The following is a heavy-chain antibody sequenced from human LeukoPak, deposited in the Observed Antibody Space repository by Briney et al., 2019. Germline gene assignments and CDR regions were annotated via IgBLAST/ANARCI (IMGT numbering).Heavy chain of an antibody. CDR2: IYTSGST. CDR1: GGSISSYY. CDR3: ARHDMVRLPGWFDP. D-gene: IGHD5-12*01. Sequence: PSETLSLTCTVSGGSISSYYWSWIRQPPGKGLEWIGYIYTSGSTNYNPSLKSRVTISVDTSKNQFSLKLSSVTAADTAVYYCARHDMVRLPGWFDPWGQGTLVTVSS. J-gene: IGHJ5*02. V-gene: IGHV4-4*09.